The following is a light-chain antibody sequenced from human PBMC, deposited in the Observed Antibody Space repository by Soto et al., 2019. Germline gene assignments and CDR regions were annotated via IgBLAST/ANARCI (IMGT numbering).Light chain of an antibody. CDR1: SSNIGNND. Sequence: QSVLTQPPSVSKAPRQRVTISCSGSSSNIGNNDVNWYQQFPGKAPKLLIYYDDLLPSGVSDRFSGSKSGTSASLAISGLQSEDEADYYCAAWDDSLNGVVFGGGTKLTVL. J-gene: IGLJ2*01. CDR2: YDD. CDR3: AAWDDSLNGVV. V-gene: IGLV1-36*01.